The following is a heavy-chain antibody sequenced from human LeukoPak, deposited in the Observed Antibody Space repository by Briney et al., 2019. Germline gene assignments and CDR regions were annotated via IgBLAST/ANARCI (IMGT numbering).Heavy chain of an antibody. CDR3: ARDPIGSRWPYYFDY. D-gene: IGHD6-13*01. CDR1: GYTFTTYA. J-gene: IGHJ4*02. Sequence: ASVKVSCKASGYTFTTYAMHWVRQAPGQRLEWMGWINAGNGNTKYSQKFQARVTITRDTSVSTAYMELSSLRSEDTAVYYCARDPIGSRWPYYFDYWGQGTLVTVSS. V-gene: IGHV1-3*01. CDR2: INAGNGNT.